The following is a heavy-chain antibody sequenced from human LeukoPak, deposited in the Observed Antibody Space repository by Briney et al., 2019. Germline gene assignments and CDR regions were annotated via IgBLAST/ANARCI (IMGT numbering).Heavy chain of an antibody. CDR2: ISGSGGST. Sequence: QPGGSLRLSCAASGFTFSSYAMSWVRQAPGKGLEWVSAISGSGGSTYYADSVKGRFTISRDNSKNTLYLQMNSLRAEDTAVYYCAKGTYYYDSSGYYYSNYFDYWGQGTLLTVSS. CDR1: GFTFSSYA. J-gene: IGHJ4*02. CDR3: AKGTYYYDSSGYYYSNYFDY. D-gene: IGHD3-22*01. V-gene: IGHV3-23*01.